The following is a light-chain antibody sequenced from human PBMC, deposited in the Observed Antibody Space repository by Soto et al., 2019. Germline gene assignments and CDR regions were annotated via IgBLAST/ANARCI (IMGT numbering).Light chain of an antibody. CDR2: HAS. J-gene: IGKJ1*01. Sequence: DINMPQYPSPLPASVADRATIICRASQSISNWLAWYQQKPGTAPKVLIYHASNLQSGVPSRFSGSGSGTEFTLTISSLQPDDFATYYCQQYNSYSFGQGTKVDI. CDR3: QQYNSYS. CDR1: QSISNW. V-gene: IGKV1-5*02.